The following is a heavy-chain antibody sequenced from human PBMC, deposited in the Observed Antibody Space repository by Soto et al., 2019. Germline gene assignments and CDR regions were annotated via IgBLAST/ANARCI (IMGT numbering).Heavy chain of an antibody. J-gene: IGHJ5*01. CDR3: ARVRGGPFDS. CDR1: GFTFSSYA. D-gene: IGHD2-15*01. Sequence: PGGSLRLSCAASGFTFSSYAMTWVRQAPGKGLEWVSSISGSSSHIIYADSVKGRFTISRDNAENSLYLQMDSLRAEDTAMYYCARVRGGPFDSWGQGTLVTVSS. V-gene: IGHV3-21*01. CDR2: ISGSSSHI.